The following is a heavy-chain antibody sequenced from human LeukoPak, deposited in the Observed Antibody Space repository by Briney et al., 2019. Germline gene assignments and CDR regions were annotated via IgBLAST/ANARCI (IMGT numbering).Heavy chain of an antibody. Sequence: SETLSLTCTVSGGSISSYYWSWLRQPPGKGLEWIGYIYYSGSTNYNPSLKSRVTISVDTSKNQFSLKLSSVTAADTAVYYCARDIVVVITNDAFDIWGQGTMVTVSS. V-gene: IGHV4-59*12. J-gene: IGHJ3*02. CDR1: GGSISSYY. CDR2: IYYSGST. CDR3: ARDIVVVITNDAFDI. D-gene: IGHD3-22*01.